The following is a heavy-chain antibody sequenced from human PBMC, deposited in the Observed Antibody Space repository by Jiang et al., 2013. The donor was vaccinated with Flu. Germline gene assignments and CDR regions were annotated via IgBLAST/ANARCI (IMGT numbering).Heavy chain of an antibody. D-gene: IGHD3-10*01. CDR1: GFSLSTSGVG. J-gene: IGHJ5*02. Sequence: PTQTLTLTCTFSGFSLSTSGVGVGWIRQPPGKALEWLALIYWDDDKRYSPSLKSRLTITKDTSKNQVVLTMTNMDPVDTATYYCAHRQTSRSYGSGSYSWFDPWGQGTLVTVSS. V-gene: IGHV2-5*02. CDR2: IYWDDDK. CDR3: AHRQTSRSYGSGSYSWFDP.